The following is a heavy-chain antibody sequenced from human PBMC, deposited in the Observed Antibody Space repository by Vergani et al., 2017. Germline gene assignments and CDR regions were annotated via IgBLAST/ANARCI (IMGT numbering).Heavy chain of an antibody. CDR1: GFTFSSYS. CDR2: ISSSSSYI. V-gene: IGHV3-21*04. J-gene: IGHJ5*02. D-gene: IGHD6-13*01. Sequence: EVQLVESGGGLVKPGGSLRLSCAASGFTFSSYSMNWVRQAPGKGMEWVSSISSSSSYIYYADSVKGRFTISRDNAKNSLYLQMNSLRAEDTAVYYCARVVTAAAGTRWFDPWGQGTLVTVSS. CDR3: ARVVTAAAGTRWFDP.